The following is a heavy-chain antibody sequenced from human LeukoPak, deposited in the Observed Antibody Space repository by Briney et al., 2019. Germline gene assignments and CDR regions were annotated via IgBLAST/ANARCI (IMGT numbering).Heavy chain of an antibody. CDR2: ISAYNGNT. CDR1: GYTFTSYG. CDR3: ARDRSTSPKSWFDP. J-gene: IGHJ5*02. V-gene: IGHV1-18*04. Sequence: VASVKVSFKASGYTFTSYGISWVRQAPGQGLEWMGWISAYNGNTNYAQKLQGRVTMTTDTSTSTAYMELRSLRSDDTAVYYCARDRSTSPKSWFDPWGQGTLVTVSS. D-gene: IGHD2-2*01.